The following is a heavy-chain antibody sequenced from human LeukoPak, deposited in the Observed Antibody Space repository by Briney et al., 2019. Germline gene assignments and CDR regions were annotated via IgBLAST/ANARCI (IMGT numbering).Heavy chain of an antibody. V-gene: IGHV1-46*01. CDR3: AGEREAMYYSVSGSYPPDYVMDV. CDR2: INPSGGGT. Sequence: ASVKVSCKASVYTFTSYYIHWVRQAPGQGLEWVGIINPSGGGTSYAQKFQGRVTMTRDTSTSTVYMELSSLRSEDTAVFYCAGEREAMYYSVSGSYPPDYVMDVWGQGTTVTVSS. J-gene: IGHJ6*02. CDR1: VYTFTSYY. D-gene: IGHD3-10*01.